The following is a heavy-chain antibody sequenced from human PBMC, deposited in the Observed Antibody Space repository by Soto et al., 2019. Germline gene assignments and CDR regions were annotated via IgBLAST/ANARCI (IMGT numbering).Heavy chain of an antibody. D-gene: IGHD3-22*01. CDR2: INPSGGST. V-gene: IGHV1-46*01. J-gene: IGHJ3*02. CDR3: ARDHYDSSGYPSDAFDI. CDR1: GYTFTSYY. Sequence: ASVKISCKASGYTFTSYYMHWVRQAPGQGLEWMGIINPSGGSTSYAQKFQGRVTMTRDTSTRTVYMELSSLRSEDTAVYYCARDHYDSSGYPSDAFDIWGKETMVAISS.